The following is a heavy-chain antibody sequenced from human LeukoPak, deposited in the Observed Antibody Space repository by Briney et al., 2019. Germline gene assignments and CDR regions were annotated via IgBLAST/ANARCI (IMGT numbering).Heavy chain of an antibody. CDR2: TSTGGRAV. D-gene: IGHD4-17*01. Sequence: GGSLRLSCAASGFNFSDYEMNWLRQAPGKGLEWLSYTSTGGRAVKYADSVKGRFTISRDNARSSLYLQMTNLRVEDTAVYFCARGGTVTYYFDHWGQGILVAVSS. CDR3: ARGGTVTYYFDH. CDR1: GFNFSDYE. J-gene: IGHJ4*02. V-gene: IGHV3-48*03.